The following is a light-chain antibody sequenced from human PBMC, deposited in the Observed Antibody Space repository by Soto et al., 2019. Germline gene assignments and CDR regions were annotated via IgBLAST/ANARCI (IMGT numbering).Light chain of an antibody. CDR1: QSVSRY. Sequence: EIGLTQSPATLSLSPGDRATLSCRASQSVSRYLAWYQQKPGQAPRLLIHDTSTRATGVPDTFSGSGSGTEFTLTISSLESEDSAMYYCQQRVSWPHTFGGGTHVEIK. CDR3: QQRVSWPHT. CDR2: DTS. J-gene: IGKJ4*01. V-gene: IGKV3-11*01.